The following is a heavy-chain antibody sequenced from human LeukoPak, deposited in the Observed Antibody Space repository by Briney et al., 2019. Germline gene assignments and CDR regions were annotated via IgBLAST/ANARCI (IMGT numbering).Heavy chain of an antibody. CDR3: AKDRGSSGPYYGMDV. J-gene: IGHJ6*02. CDR1: GFTLSSYV. Sequence: GGSLRLSCVTSGFTLSSYVLSWVRQAPGKGLEWVSAISDISGSTYYAASVKGRFTISRDNSKSTLYLQMNSLRAEDTAVYCCAKDRGSSGPYYGMDVWGQGTTVTVSS. CDR2: ISDISGST. D-gene: IGHD1-26*01. V-gene: IGHV3-23*01.